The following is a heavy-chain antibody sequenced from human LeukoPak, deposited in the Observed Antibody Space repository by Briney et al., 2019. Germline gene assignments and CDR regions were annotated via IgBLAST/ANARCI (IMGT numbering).Heavy chain of an antibody. CDR2: INPNSGGT. V-gene: IGHV1-2*06. Sequence: ASVKVSCKASGYTFTGYFMRWVRQAPGQGLEWMGRINPNSGGTNYAQKFQGRVTMTRDTSISTAYMELSRLRSDDTAVYYCARDYDGSADIDYWGQGTLVTVSS. D-gene: IGHD3-22*01. J-gene: IGHJ4*02. CDR3: ARDYDGSADIDY. CDR1: GYTFTGYF.